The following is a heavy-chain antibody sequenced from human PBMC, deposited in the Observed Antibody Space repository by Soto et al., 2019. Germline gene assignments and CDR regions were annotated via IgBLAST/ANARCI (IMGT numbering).Heavy chain of an antibody. CDR2: ISGSGYNT. V-gene: IGHV3-23*01. CDR3: DGAIVLKVHAPGY. CDR1: GFTFSSHA. D-gene: IGHD2-8*01. J-gene: IGHJ4*02. Sequence: PGGSLRLSCAASGFTFSSHAMVWVRQAPGKGLEWVSTISGSGYNTYYADSVKGRFTISRDNSKNTLYLQMNSLRAEDTAVYYCDGAIVLKVHAPGYWGQGTLVTVSS.